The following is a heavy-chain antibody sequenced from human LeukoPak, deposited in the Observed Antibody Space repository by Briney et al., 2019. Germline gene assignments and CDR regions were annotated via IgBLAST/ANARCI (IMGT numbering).Heavy chain of an antibody. Sequence: PGGSLRLSCAASGFTFSSYAMSWVRQAPGRGLEWVSHISSRSSVMYYADSVKGRITISRDDAKNSLYLQLNSLRAEDTAVYYCARDREHTNFFYGMDVWGQGTTVTVSS. J-gene: IGHJ6*02. CDR2: ISSRSSVM. V-gene: IGHV3-48*01. CDR3: ARDREHTNFFYGMDV. D-gene: IGHD1/OR15-1a*01. CDR1: GFTFSSYA.